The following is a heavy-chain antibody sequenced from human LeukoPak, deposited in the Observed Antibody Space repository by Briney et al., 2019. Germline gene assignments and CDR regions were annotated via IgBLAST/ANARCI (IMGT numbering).Heavy chain of an antibody. CDR3: ARNMRYFDWSFWYFDL. J-gene: IGHJ2*01. D-gene: IGHD3-9*01. Sequence: SETLSLTCAVSGGSILTTNWWSWVRQPPGKGLEWIGEVHLSGASNYNPSLKSRVNMSIDKSKNQFSLRLNSVTAADTALYYCARNMRYFDWSFWYFDLWGRGTLVTVSS. CDR2: VHLSGAS. CDR1: GGSILTTNW. V-gene: IGHV4-4*02.